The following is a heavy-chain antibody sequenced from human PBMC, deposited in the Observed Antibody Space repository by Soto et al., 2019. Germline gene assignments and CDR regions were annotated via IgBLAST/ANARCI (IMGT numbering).Heavy chain of an antibody. Sequence: QVQLQESGSGLVKPSQTLSLTCAVSGGSISSGAYSWSWIRQPPGRGLEWIGYIYYSGNTYYNPSLTSRVTISVDRSENQFSLRLNSVTAADTAVYYCVRVVIPSGYCSGGRCYSGFLGWFDPWGQGTLVTVSS. CDR1: GGSISSGAYS. CDR2: IYYSGNT. CDR3: VRVVIPSGYCSGGRCYSGFLGWFDP. J-gene: IGHJ5*02. V-gene: IGHV4-30-2*01. D-gene: IGHD2-15*01.